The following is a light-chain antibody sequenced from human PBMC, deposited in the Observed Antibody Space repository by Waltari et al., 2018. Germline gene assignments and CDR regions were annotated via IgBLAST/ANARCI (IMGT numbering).Light chain of an antibody. J-gene: IGKJ1*01. CDR2: RAP. CDR1: QTVGSSS. V-gene: IGKV3-20*01. CDR3: QQHGTLPAT. Sequence: EIVLTQSPGTASLSPGESVTLSCRADQTVGSSSLAWDQQKPGQAPRLVIYRAPRRATGIPDRFSGSGSGTDFSLTISRLEPEDFAVYYCQQHGTLPATFGQGTKVEIK.